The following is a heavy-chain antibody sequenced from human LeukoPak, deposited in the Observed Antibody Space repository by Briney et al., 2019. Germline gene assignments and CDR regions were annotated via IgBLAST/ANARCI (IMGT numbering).Heavy chain of an antibody. CDR1: GGSISSYY. Sequence: SETLSLTCTVSGGSISSYYWSWIRQPPGKGLEWIGYIYYSGSTNYNPSLKSRVTISVDTSKNQFSLKLSSVTAADTAVCYCARVMSLSSSGYWDYYYYYGMDVWGQGTTVTVSS. D-gene: IGHD3-22*01. CDR3: ARVMSLSSSGYWDYYYYYGMDV. CDR2: IYYSGST. V-gene: IGHV4-59*01. J-gene: IGHJ6*02.